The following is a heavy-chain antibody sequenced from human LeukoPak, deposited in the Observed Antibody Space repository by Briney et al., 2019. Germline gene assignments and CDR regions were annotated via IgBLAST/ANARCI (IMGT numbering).Heavy chain of an antibody. CDR3: ARARYYDSSGYQVWYFDL. Sequence: SETLSLTCNVSGGSISNYYWNWIRQPPGKGLEWIAYIYYSGSTNYNPSLKSRVTISVDTSKNQFSLKLSSVTAADTAVYYCARARYYDSSGYQVWYFDLWGRGTLVTVSS. D-gene: IGHD3-22*01. CDR2: IYYSGST. J-gene: IGHJ2*01. V-gene: IGHV4-59*01. CDR1: GGSISNYY.